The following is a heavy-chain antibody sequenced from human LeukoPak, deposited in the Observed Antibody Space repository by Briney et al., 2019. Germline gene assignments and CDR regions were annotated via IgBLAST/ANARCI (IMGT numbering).Heavy chain of an antibody. V-gene: IGHV4-38-2*02. D-gene: IGHD6-19*01. CDR1: GYSISSGYY. J-gene: IGHJ4*02. CDR3: ARWIEYSSGWYFDY. CDR2: IYHSGST. Sequence: SETLSLTCTVSGYSISSGYYWGWIRQPPGKGLEWIGSIYHSGSTYYNSSLKSRVTISVDTSKNQFSLKLSSVTAADTAVYYCARWIEYSSGWYFDYWGRGTLVTVSS.